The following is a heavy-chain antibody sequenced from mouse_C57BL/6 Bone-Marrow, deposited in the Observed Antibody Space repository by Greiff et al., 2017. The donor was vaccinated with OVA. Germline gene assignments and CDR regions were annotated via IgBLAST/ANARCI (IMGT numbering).Heavy chain of an antibody. CDR2: ISYSGST. D-gene: IGHD2-3*01. CDR1: GYSITSDY. J-gene: IGHJ3*01. Sequence: EVQRVESGPGLAKPSQTLSLTCSVTGYSITSDYWNWIRKFPGNKLEYMGYISYSGSTYNPSLKSRISITRDTSKNQYYLQLNSVTTEDTATYYCARGGYYVGFAYWGQGTLVTVSA. V-gene: IGHV3-8*01. CDR3: ARGGYYVGFAY.